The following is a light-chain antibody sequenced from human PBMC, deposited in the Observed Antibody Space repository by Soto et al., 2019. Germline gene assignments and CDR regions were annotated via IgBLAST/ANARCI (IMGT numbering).Light chain of an antibody. Sequence: QSALTQPASVSGSPVQSSTISCTGTSSDVGAYDYVSWYQQHPDKAPKLMSYEVSNRHSGVSTRFSGSKSVNTATLTISGLQADDEADYYCSSYTSSSTRVFGTGTKVTVL. V-gene: IGLV2-14*03. CDR2: EVS. CDR3: SSYTSSSTRV. J-gene: IGLJ1*01. CDR1: SSDVGAYDY.